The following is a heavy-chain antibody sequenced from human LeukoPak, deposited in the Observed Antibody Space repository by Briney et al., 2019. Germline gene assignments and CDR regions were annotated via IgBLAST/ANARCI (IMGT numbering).Heavy chain of an antibody. CDR1: GFTFSSYA. D-gene: IGHD6-13*01. CDR2: ISGSGGST. Sequence: GGSLRLSCAASGFTFSSYAMSWVRQAPGKGLEWVSAISGSGGSTYYADSVKGRLTISRDNSKNTLYLQMNSLRAEDTAVYYCAKDPGYSSSLYYFDYWGQGTLVTVSS. J-gene: IGHJ4*02. CDR3: AKDPGYSSSLYYFDY. V-gene: IGHV3-23*01.